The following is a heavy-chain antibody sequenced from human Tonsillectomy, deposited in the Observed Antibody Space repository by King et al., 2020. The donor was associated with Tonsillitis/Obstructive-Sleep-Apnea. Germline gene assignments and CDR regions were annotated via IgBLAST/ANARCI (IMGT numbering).Heavy chain of an antibody. Sequence: QVQLVESGGGVVRPGRSLRLSCAASGFTFSSYGMYWVRQAPGKGLEWVAVIWYDGSKKNYADSVKGRFTISRDDSKSTVYLQMNSLRAEDTAVYYCARDLSYLSADFDPWGQGTLVTVSS. CDR1: GFTFSSYG. CDR3: ARDLSYLSADFDP. J-gene: IGHJ5*02. D-gene: IGHD2-21*01. V-gene: IGHV3-33*01. CDR2: IWYDGSKK.